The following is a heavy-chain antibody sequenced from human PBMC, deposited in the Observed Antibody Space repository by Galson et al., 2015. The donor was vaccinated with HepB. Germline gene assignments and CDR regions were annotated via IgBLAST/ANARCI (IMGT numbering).Heavy chain of an antibody. CDR3: ARGLRGGLGVRLEL. CDR1: GGSFSGYQ. J-gene: IGHJ5*02. CDR2: INYRGST. D-gene: IGHD3-16*01. Sequence: TLYLTCGVYGGSFSGYQWSWLRQPPGKAPEWIGEINYRGSTSYSPSLKSRVTISLDTSKNQFSLELTSVTAADTAVYFCARGLRGGLGVRLELWGQGALVTVSS. V-gene: IGHV4-34*01.